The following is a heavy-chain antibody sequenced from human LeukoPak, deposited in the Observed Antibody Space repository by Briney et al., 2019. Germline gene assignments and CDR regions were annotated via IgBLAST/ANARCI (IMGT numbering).Heavy chain of an antibody. CDR1: GLTFSNYA. Sequence: PGGSLRLSCAASGLTFSNYAMTWVRQAPGKGLEWVSAISTNGDRTCYADSVKGRFTVSRDNFKNTLYLHMNSLRAEDTALYYCARKLWHRNDCWGQGTLVTVSS. CDR2: ISTNGDRT. V-gene: IGHV3-23*01. CDR3: ARKLWHRNDC. D-gene: IGHD3-16*01. J-gene: IGHJ4*02.